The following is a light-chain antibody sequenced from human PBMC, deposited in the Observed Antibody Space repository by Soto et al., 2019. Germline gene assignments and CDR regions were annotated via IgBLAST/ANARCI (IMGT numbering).Light chain of an antibody. V-gene: IGLV2-11*01. J-gene: IGLJ1*01. CDR2: DVT. Sequence: QSALTQPRSVSGSPGQSVTVSCTGTSSDVGGYNYVSWYRQYPGEAPKLLIYDVTERLSGVPDRFSGSKSGNTASLTISGLQAEDEADYYCCSYAGGHIHYSIGTGTKVTVL. CDR3: CSYAGGHIHYS. CDR1: SSDVGGYNY.